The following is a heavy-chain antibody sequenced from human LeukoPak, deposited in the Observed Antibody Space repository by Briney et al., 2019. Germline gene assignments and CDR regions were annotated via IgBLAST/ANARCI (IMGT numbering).Heavy chain of an antibody. CDR1: GFSFSTSGVA. D-gene: IGHD1-14*01. J-gene: IGHJ4*02. Sequence: SGPTLVNPTQTLTLACTFSGFSFSTSGVAVGWIRQPPGRAMEWLAVIYWDDDKRYSPSLQSRLTISKDTSKNQVVLTMTNMDPVDTATYYCAYNPQLNYWGQGTLVTVSS. V-gene: IGHV2-5*02. CDR2: IYWDDDK. CDR3: AYNPQLNY.